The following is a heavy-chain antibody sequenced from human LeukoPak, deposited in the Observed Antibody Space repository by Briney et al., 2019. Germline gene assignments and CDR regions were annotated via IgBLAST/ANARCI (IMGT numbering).Heavy chain of an antibody. CDR1: GGSLSSYY. D-gene: IGHD3-10*01. CDR2: IYYGGST. J-gene: IGHJ4*02. CDR3: ARQTYYASGTYYFLEF. Sequence: KPSETLTLTCTVSGGSLSSYYWNWVRQPPGKGLEWIGYIYYGGSTNYNPSLKSRVTMSVDTSKNQFSLKLSSVTAADTAVYYCARQTYYASGTYYFLEFWGQGTLVTVSS. V-gene: IGHV4-59*01.